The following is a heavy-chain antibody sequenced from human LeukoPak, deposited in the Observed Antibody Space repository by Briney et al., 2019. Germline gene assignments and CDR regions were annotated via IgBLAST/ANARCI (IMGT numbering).Heavy chain of an antibody. Sequence: SETLSLTCAVYGGSFSGYYWSWIRQPPGKGLEWIGEINHSGSTNYNPSLKSRVTISVDTSKNQFSLKLCSVTAADTAVYYCARGYGTYYDFWSGSSYPFWLGYFDYWGQGTLVTVSS. J-gene: IGHJ4*02. CDR1: GGSFSGYY. CDR3: ARGYGTYYDFWSGSSYPFWLGYFDY. D-gene: IGHD3-3*01. V-gene: IGHV4-34*01. CDR2: INHSGST.